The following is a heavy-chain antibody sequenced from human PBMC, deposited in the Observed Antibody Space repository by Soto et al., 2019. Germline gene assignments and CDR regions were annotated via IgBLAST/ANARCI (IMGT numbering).Heavy chain of an antibody. J-gene: IGHJ4*02. Sequence: HPGGSLRLSCAASGFIFSSYTISWVRQAPGKGLEWVSAISGSGDITYYADSVKGRFTISRDNSKNTLYLEMNSLRAEDTAVYYCASPNSKFDYWGQGTLVTVSS. CDR2: ISGSGDIT. V-gene: IGHV3-23*01. CDR1: GFIFSSYT. CDR3: ASPNSKFDY. D-gene: IGHD4-4*01.